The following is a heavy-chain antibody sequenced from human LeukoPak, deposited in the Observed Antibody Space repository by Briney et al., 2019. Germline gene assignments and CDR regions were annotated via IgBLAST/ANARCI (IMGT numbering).Heavy chain of an antibody. Sequence: GGSLRLSCAASGFTFSSYEMNWVRQAPGKGLEWVSDISSRGNDIYHADSVKGRFTISRDNAKNSLYLQMNSLRAEDTAVYYCVRGGHSSGWRKFYFDYWGQGTLVTVSS. CDR1: GFTFSSYE. CDR3: VRGGHSSGWRKFYFDY. CDR2: ISSRGNDI. V-gene: IGHV3-48*03. D-gene: IGHD6-19*01. J-gene: IGHJ4*02.